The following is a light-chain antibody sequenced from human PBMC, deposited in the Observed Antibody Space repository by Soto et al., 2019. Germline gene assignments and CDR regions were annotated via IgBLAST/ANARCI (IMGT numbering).Light chain of an antibody. CDR1: QSVGTY. CDR2: ETS. CDR3: QQRRHWPLT. J-gene: IGKJ4*01. V-gene: IGKV3-11*01. Sequence: EIVLTQSPATLSLSPGERATLSCRASQSVGTYLAWYQQKPGQAPRLLIYETSNRATGIPARFSGSGSGTDFTLTISSLEPEDLAVYYCQQRRHWPLTFGGGTQVEIK.